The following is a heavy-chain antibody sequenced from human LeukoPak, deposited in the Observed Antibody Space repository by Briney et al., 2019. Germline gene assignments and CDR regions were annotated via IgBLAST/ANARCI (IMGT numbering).Heavy chain of an antibody. D-gene: IGHD2-15*01. CDR2: INPSSGDP. CDR3: ARDKGSSHFDY. J-gene: IGHJ4*02. V-gene: IGHV1-2*02. Sequence: ASVKVSCMASGYSFTGYYIHWVRQAPGQGLEWMGFINPSSGDPHYAQKFQDRVTLTRDRSISTAYMELSRLRYDDTAVYFCARDKGSSHFDYWGQGTLVTVSS. CDR1: GYSFTGYY.